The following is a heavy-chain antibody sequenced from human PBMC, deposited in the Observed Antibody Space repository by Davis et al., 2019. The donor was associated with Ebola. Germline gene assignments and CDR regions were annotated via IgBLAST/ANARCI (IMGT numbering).Heavy chain of an antibody. CDR3: ARGGVAATTGWFDP. D-gene: IGHD2-15*01. V-gene: IGHV1-2*06. CDR2: INPNNGGT. CDR1: GYTFTDYY. J-gene: IGHJ5*02. Sequence: AASVKVSCKASGYTFTDYYMHWVRQAPGQGLEWMGRINPNNGGTNYAQKFQGRVTMTRDTSISTAYMELSRLRSDDTAGYYCARGGVAATTGWFDPWGQGTLVTVSS.